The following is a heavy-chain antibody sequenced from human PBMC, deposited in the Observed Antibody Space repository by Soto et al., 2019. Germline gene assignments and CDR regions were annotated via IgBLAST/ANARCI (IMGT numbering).Heavy chain of an antibody. CDR3: ASTSHYDYYYGMDV. J-gene: IGHJ6*02. Sequence: LVESGGGLVQPGGSLRLSCAASGFTVSSNYMSWVRQAPGKGLEWVSAIYSGGSTYYADSVKGRFTISRHNSKNTLYLQMNSLRAEDTAVYYCASTSHYDYYYGMDVWGQGTTVTVSS. CDR1: GFTVSSNY. V-gene: IGHV3-53*04. CDR2: IYSGGST.